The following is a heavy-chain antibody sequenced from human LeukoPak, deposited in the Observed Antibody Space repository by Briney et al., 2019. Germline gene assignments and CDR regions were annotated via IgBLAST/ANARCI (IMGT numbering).Heavy chain of an antibody. D-gene: IGHD4-17*01. CDR2: ISSSSGYT. V-gene: IGHV3-11*03. CDR3: ARTYYYGDSTFVGFDS. CDR1: GFTFSDYY. Sequence: GGSLRLSCAASGFTFSDYYMSWIRQAPGKGLEWVSYISSSSGYTNYADSVKGRFTISRDNAKNSLYLQMNSLRAEDTAVYYCARTYYYGDSTFVGFDSWGQGTLVTVSS. J-gene: IGHJ4*02.